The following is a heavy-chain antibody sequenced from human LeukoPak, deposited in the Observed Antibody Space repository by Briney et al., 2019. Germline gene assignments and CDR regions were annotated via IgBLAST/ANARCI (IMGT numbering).Heavy chain of an antibody. J-gene: IGHJ4*02. V-gene: IGHV3-66*01. CDR1: GFTVSNNY. Sequence: GGSLRLSCAGSGFTVSNNYMSRVRQAPGKGLEWVSVIYSGGSTYYADSVKGRFTISRDNSKNTLYLQMNSLRAEDTAVYYCARARGRSGWLFEYWGQGTLVTVSS. D-gene: IGHD6-19*01. CDR2: IYSGGST. CDR3: ARARGRSGWLFEY.